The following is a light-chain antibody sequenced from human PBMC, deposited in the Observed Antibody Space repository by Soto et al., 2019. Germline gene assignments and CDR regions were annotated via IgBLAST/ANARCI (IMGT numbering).Light chain of an antibody. Sequence: LTQPASVSGSPGQSITISCTGTSSDIGSFNLVSWYQHHPGKAPKLMIYEATKRPSGVSKRFSGSKSGNTASLTISGLQADDEADYYCCSYAAISAPYVFGTGTKV. CDR1: SSDIGSFNL. CDR3: CSYAAISAPYV. J-gene: IGLJ1*01. V-gene: IGLV2-23*01. CDR2: EAT.